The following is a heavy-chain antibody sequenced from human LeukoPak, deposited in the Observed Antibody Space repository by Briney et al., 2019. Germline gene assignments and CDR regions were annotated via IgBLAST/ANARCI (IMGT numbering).Heavy chain of an antibody. Sequence: SETLSLTCTVSGGSISSGTYSWSWIRQPAGKGVEWIGRMYTGGTTTYNPSLKSRVTISLDTSKNQISLKLNSVTVADTAVYYCARDEGGSSSSVVKYFQHWGQGTLVTVSS. CDR3: ARDEGGSSSSVVKYFQH. D-gene: IGHD6-6*01. CDR2: MYTGGTT. V-gene: IGHV4-61*02. CDR1: GGSISSGTYS. J-gene: IGHJ1*01.